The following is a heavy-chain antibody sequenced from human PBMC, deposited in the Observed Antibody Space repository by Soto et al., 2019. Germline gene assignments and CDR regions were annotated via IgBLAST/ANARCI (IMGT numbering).Heavy chain of an antibody. V-gene: IGHV3-30*18. Sequence: PGGSVRLSCAASGFTFNTYGMHWLRQAPGKGLDWVAVISYDGSDRYYADSVKGRFTISRDNSKNTLYLQMNSLRADDTAIYYCAKAQRGSGSHFDHWGQGTLVTVSS. CDR3: AKAQRGSGSHFDH. CDR2: ISYDGSDR. D-gene: IGHD1-26*01. J-gene: IGHJ4*02. CDR1: GFTFNTYG.